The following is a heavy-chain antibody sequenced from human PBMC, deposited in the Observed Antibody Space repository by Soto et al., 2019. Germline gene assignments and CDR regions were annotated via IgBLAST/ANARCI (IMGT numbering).Heavy chain of an antibody. CDR2: LYNAGST. Sequence: SETLSLTCTVSGGSISRYYWSWIRQPPGKGLEWIGYLYNAGSTIYNPSLKSRVTISVDMSQNQFSLNLNYVTAADTAVYYCAKLPWAGYGGIFDPWGQGTLVTVSS. CDR1: GGSISRYY. V-gene: IGHV4-59*01. D-gene: IGHD4-17*01. CDR3: AKLPWAGYGGIFDP. J-gene: IGHJ5*02.